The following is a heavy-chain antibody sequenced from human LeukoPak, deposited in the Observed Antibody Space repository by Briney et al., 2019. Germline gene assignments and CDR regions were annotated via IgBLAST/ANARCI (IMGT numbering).Heavy chain of an antibody. D-gene: IGHD4/OR15-4a*01. CDR1: GGSISSGGYF. CDR2: IYHRGNT. J-gene: IGHJ4*02. Sequence: SQTLSLTCTVSGGSISSGGYFWSWIRQHPGKGLEWIGSIYHRGNTYYNPSLKSRVTISVDTSKNQFSLRLSSVTAADTAVYFCGRRCDYGGCADYWGQGTLVTVSS. V-gene: IGHV4-30-2*03. CDR3: GRRCDYGGCADY.